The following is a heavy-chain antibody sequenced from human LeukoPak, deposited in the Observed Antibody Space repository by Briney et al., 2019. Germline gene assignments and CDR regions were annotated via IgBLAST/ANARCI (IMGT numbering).Heavy chain of an antibody. CDR1: GFPFSNYA. J-gene: IGHJ3*01. CDR2: IRSGGSA. Sequence: GGPVRLSCAASGFPFSNYAMLWVRQAPGQGLEWVSAIRSGGSAKYADPVKARFTISRDNSKNTLYLQMNSLRAEDTALYFCARDPNGDYIGAFDFLGQGTVVTVSS. V-gene: IGHV3-23*01. D-gene: IGHD4-17*01. CDR3: ARDPNGDYIGAFDF.